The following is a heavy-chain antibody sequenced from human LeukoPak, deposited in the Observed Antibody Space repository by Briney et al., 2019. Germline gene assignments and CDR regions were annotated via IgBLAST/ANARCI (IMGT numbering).Heavy chain of an antibody. CDR2: IYHSGST. V-gene: IGHV4-38-2*02. Sequence: PSETLSLTCTVSGYSISSGYYWGWIRQPPGKGLEWIGSIYHSGSTYYNPSLKSRVTISVGTSKNQFSLKLSSVTAADTAVYYCARDLLEWGSGSYRNYYYYYYMDVWGKGTTVTVSS. CDR1: GYSISSGYY. D-gene: IGHD3-10*01. CDR3: ARDLLEWGSGSYRNYYYYYYMDV. J-gene: IGHJ6*03.